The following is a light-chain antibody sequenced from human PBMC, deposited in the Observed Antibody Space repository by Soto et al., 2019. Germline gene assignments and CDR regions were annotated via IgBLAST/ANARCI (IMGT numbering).Light chain of an antibody. V-gene: IGKV1-5*01. Sequence: EIQMTQSPSTLSASVGDRVTITCRASESISRWLAWFQQKPGKAPNLLIYDASILQSGVPSRFSGSGSGTDFTLTISSLQPEDFVTYYCQQYNDYSTFGQGTKVDI. J-gene: IGKJ1*01. CDR2: DAS. CDR1: ESISRW. CDR3: QQYNDYST.